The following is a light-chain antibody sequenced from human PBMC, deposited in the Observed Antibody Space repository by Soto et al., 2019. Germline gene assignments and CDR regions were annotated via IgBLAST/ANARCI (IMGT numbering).Light chain of an antibody. CDR2: DAY. J-gene: IGKJ1*01. Sequence: EIVMTQSPATLSVSPGERVTLSCRASQGVGSTLAWYRQQPGQAPRLLIYDAYIRATGVPARFSGSGSGTEFTLTISSLQSEDFAVYYCQQYGSYTWTFGQGTKVDIK. CDR1: QGVGST. CDR3: QQYGSYTWT. V-gene: IGKV3-15*01.